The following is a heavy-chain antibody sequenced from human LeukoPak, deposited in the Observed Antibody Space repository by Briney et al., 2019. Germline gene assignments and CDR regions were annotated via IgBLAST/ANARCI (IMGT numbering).Heavy chain of an antibody. Sequence: PGGSLRLSCAASGFTFSSYEMNWVRQAPGKGLEWVSYISSSGSTIYYADSVKGRFTISRDNAKNSLYLQMNSLRAEDTAVYYCARDLGVRITLFPFDAFDIWGQGTMVTVSS. V-gene: IGHV3-48*03. CDR1: GFTFSSYE. CDR2: ISSSGSTI. J-gene: IGHJ3*02. CDR3: ARDLGVRITLFPFDAFDI. D-gene: IGHD1-14*01.